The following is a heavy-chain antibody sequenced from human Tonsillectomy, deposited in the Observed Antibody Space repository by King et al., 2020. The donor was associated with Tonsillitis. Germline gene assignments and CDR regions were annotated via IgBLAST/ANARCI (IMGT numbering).Heavy chain of an antibody. Sequence: VQLVQSGAEVKKPGSSVKVSCKASGGTFSSYAISWVRQAPGQGLEWMGRIIPILGIANYAQKFQGRVTITADKSTSTAYMELSSLRSEDTAVYYCARDQAGYDFWSGYYTGPFDIWGQGTMVTVSS. D-gene: IGHD3-3*01. CDR1: GGTFSSYA. CDR2: IIPILGIA. J-gene: IGHJ3*02. V-gene: IGHV1-69*04. CDR3: ARDQAGYDFWSGYYTGPFDI.